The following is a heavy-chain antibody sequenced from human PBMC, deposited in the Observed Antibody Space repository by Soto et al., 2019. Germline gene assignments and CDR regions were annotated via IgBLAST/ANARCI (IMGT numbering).Heavy chain of an antibody. CDR2: IIPIFGIP. D-gene: IGHD2-2*01. Sequence: QVQLVHSGAEVKKPGSSVKVSCKASGGTFSRYSITWVRQAPGHGLEWIGRIIPIFGIPTYAQKFQGRVTITADESTSTAYMELSSLRSADTAVYYCAREDRDRETGLVPAAIDGMDVWGQGTTVTVSS. J-gene: IGHJ6*02. V-gene: IGHV1-69*15. CDR3: AREDRDRETGLVPAAIDGMDV. CDR1: GGTFSRYS.